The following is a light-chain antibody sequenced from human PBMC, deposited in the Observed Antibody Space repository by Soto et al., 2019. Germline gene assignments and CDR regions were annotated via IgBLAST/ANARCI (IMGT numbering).Light chain of an antibody. CDR3: QQYGGPPWT. V-gene: IGKV3-20*01. CDR1: QSVSSSW. CDR2: GAS. Sequence: EIVLTQSPGTLSLSPGERATLSCRASQSVSSSWLAWYQQKPGQSPRLLIYGASSRATGVPDRVSGSGSGTDFTLTITRLEPEDSAVFYCQQYGGPPWTFGQGTKGEIK. J-gene: IGKJ1*01.